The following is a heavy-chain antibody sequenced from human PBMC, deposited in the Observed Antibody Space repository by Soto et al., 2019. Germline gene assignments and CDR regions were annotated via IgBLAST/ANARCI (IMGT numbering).Heavy chain of an antibody. CDR2: IYYTGST. D-gene: IGHD2-15*01. J-gene: IGHJ5*02. V-gene: IGHV4-30-4*01. CDR1: GGSISSGDSY. CDR3: ARAPGVVVAATSPFDP. Sequence: QVQLQESGPGLVRPSQTLSLTCTVSGGSISSGDSYWSWIRQPPGKGLEWIGYIYYTGSTYHNPSLKSRLVISVDTSENQFSLKLRSVTAADTAVYYCARAPGVVVAATSPFDPWGQGILVTVSS.